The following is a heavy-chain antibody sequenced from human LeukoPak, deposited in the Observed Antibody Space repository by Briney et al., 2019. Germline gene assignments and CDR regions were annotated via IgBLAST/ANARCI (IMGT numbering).Heavy chain of an antibody. J-gene: IGHJ4*02. CDR3: ARGGDYGDIANDY. Sequence: ASVKVSCKASGYTFTGYYMHWVRQAPGQGLEWMGWINPNSGGTNYAQKFQGRVTMTRDASISTAYMELSRLRSDDTAVYYCARGGDYGDIANDYWGQGTLVTVSS. D-gene: IGHD4-17*01. CDR2: INPNSGGT. CDR1: GYTFTGYY. V-gene: IGHV1-2*02.